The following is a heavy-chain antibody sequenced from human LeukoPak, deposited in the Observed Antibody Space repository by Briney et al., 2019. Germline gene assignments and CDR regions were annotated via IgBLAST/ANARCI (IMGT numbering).Heavy chain of an antibody. CDR1: GGSFSGYY. CDR3: ARRRSARWFDP. Sequence: SETLSLTCAVYGGSFSGYYWSWICQPPGKGLEWIGEMNHSGSTNYNPSLKSRVTISVDTSKNQFSLNLSSVTAADTAVYYCARRRSARWFDPWGQGTLVTVSS. J-gene: IGHJ5*02. CDR2: MNHSGST. D-gene: IGHD5-24*01. V-gene: IGHV4-34*01.